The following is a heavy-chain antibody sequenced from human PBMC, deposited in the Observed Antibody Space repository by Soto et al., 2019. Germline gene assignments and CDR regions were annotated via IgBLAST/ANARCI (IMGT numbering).Heavy chain of an antibody. V-gene: IGHV4-30-4*01. CDR2: IYYSGIT. CDR3: XXEXXXXYGGNSDYYDTLDV. CDR1: GGSIISGEYY. Sequence: QVQLQESGPGLLKPSQTLSLTCTVSGGSIISGEYYWSWIRQAPGKGLEWIGLIYYSGITDYNPSLKSRVAISIDTSKNQXXXXXXXVXXXXXXXYXXXXEXXXXYGGNSDYYDTLDVWGQGTTVTVSS. J-gene: IGHJ6*02. D-gene: IGHD2-21*02.